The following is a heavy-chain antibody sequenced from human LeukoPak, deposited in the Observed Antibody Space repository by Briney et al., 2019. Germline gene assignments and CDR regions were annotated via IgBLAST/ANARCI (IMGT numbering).Heavy chain of an antibody. Sequence: GGSLRLSCAASGFTFSSYWMSWVRQAPGKGLEWAANIKQDGSEKYYVDSVKGRFAISRDNAKNSLYLQMNSLRAEDTAVYYCARAYSSSWYDWFDPWGQGTLVTVSS. J-gene: IGHJ5*02. CDR3: ARAYSSSWYDWFDP. D-gene: IGHD6-13*01. V-gene: IGHV3-7*01. CDR2: IKQDGSEK. CDR1: GFTFSSYW.